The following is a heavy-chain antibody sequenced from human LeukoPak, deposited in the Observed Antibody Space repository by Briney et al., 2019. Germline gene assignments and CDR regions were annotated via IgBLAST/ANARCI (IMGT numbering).Heavy chain of an antibody. V-gene: IGHV6-1*01. CDR1: GDSVSSNSVA. CDR3: ARGSNSAFDI. J-gene: IGHJ3*02. CDR2: AYSRSKGNK. Sequence: SQTLSLTCAISGDSVSSNSVAWNWSRQSPSRGLEWLGRAYSRSKGNKDYAISVKSRININTDTSRNQFSLQLNSVTPEDTAVYYCARGSNSAFDIWGQGTMVTVSS. D-gene: IGHD2-8*01.